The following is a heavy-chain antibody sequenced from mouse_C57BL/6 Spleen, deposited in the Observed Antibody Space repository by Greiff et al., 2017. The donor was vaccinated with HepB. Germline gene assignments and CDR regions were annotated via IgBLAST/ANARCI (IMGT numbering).Heavy chain of an antibody. J-gene: IGHJ2*01. CDR2: IDPEDGDT. V-gene: IGHV14-1*01. CDR3: TRIITTVPLDY. CDR1: GFNIKDYY. Sequence: VQLQQSGAELVRPGASVKLSCTASGFNIKDYYMHWVKQRPEQGLEWIGRIDPEDGDTEYAPKFQGKATMTADTSSNTAYLQLSSLTSEDTAVYYCTRIITTVPLDYWGQGTTLTVSS. D-gene: IGHD1-1*01.